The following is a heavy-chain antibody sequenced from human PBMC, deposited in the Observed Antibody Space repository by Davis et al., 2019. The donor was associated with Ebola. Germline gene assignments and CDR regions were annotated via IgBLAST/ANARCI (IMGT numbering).Heavy chain of an antibody. CDR1: GFNFGTYW. CDR3: ASSFLGVYGV. V-gene: IGHV3-66*01. Sequence: GESLKISCAASGFNFGTYWMTWVRQAPGRGLEWVSLVYHGGKTYYADSVKGRFAVSRDNSKNTLYLQMNSLRAEDTAVYYCASSFLGVYGVWGKGTTVTVSS. J-gene: IGHJ6*04. CDR2: VYHGGKT. D-gene: IGHD3-3*02.